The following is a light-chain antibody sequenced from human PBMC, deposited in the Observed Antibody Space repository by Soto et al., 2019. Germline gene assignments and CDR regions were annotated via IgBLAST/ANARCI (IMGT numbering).Light chain of an antibody. CDR3: QRYYSHWT. V-gene: IGKV1-5*03. Sequence: DIQMTQSPSTLSASVGDRVTVTCRASQNITSWLAWYQQKPGEAPKLLIRGASTLESGVPSRFSGTGYGTEFTMCISIRQPDGFAKNFCQRYYSHWTFGQGTKFEIK. CDR2: GAS. CDR1: QNITSW. J-gene: IGKJ1*01.